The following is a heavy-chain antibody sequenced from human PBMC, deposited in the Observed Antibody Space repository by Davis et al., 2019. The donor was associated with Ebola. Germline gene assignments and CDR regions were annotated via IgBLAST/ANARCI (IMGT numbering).Heavy chain of an antibody. CDR3: AKEKGDYGGNEFDY. D-gene: IGHD4-23*01. J-gene: IGHJ4*02. CDR2: ISGSGSST. Sequence: GESLKISCAASGFTFSSYAMSWVRQAPGKGLEWVSAISGSGSSTYYADSVKGRFTISRDNSKNTLYLQMNSLRAEDTAVYYCAKEKGDYGGNEFDYWGQGTLVTVSS. V-gene: IGHV3-23*01. CDR1: GFTFSSYA.